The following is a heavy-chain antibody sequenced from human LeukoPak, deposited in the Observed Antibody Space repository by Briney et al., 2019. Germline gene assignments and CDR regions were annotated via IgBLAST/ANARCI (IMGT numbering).Heavy chain of an antibody. V-gene: IGHV1-2*02. Sequence: GASVKVSCKASGYTFTGYYMHWVRHAPGQGLEWMGWINPNSGSTKYAPEFQGRVSMTRDTSISTAYMELSSLRSDDTAVYYCAKVAGYCSAGSCYFDYWGQGTLVTVSS. J-gene: IGHJ4*02. CDR2: INPNSGST. D-gene: IGHD2-15*01. CDR1: GYTFTGYY. CDR3: AKVAGYCSAGSCYFDY.